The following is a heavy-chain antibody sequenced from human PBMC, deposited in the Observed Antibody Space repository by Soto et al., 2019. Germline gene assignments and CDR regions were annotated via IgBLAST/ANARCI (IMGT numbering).Heavy chain of an antibody. V-gene: IGHV4-59*08. CDR1: GGSISSYY. CDR3: ATRYYGSGSYYIY. CDR2: IYYSGST. J-gene: IGHJ4*02. Sequence: LETLSLTCTVSGGSISSYYWSWIRQPPGKGLEWIGYIYYSGSTNYNPSLKSRVTISVDTSKNQFSLKLSSVTAADTAVYYCATRYYGSGSYYIYWGQGTLVTVSS. D-gene: IGHD3-10*01.